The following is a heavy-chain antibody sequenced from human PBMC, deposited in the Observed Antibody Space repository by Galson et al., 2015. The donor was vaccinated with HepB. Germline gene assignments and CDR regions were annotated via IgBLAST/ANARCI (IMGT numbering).Heavy chain of an antibody. CDR2: IRSKAYGGTT. CDR3: TPQGSDAFDI. D-gene: IGHD3-10*01. Sequence: SLRLSCAASGFTFGDYAMSWVRQAPGKGLEWVGFIRSKAYGGTTEYAASVKGRFTISRDDSKSIAYLQMNSLKTEDTAVYYCTPQGSDAFDIWGQGTMVTVSS. J-gene: IGHJ3*02. V-gene: IGHV3-49*04. CDR1: GFTFGDYA.